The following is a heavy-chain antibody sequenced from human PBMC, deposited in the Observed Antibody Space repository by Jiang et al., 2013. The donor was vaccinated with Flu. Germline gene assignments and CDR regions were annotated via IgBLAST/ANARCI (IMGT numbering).Heavy chain of an antibody. CDR1: TFSRNW. V-gene: IGHV3-7*03. D-gene: IGHD1-1*01. J-gene: IGHJ4*02. CDR3: AKYGPVAGTRAFEY. Sequence: TFSRNWMSWVRPGVQGRGLEWVANIKQDGSEKYYVDSVKGRFTISRDNAKNSLYLQMNSLRAEDTAVYYCAKYGPVAGTRAFEYWGQGTLVTVSS. CDR2: IKQDGSEK.